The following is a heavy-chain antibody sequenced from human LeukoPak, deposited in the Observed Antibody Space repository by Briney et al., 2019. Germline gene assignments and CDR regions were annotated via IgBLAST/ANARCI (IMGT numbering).Heavy chain of an antibody. V-gene: IGHV1-3*01. D-gene: IGHD3-10*01. CDR3: AREPKVRGSSWFDP. CDR2: INAGNGNT. CDR1: GYTFTSYA. Sequence: ASVKVSCKASGYTFTSYAMHWVRQAPGKRLEWMGWINAGNGNTKYSQKFQGRVTITRDTSASTAYMELSSLRSEDTAVYYCAREPKVRGSSWFDPWGQGTLVTVSS. J-gene: IGHJ5*02.